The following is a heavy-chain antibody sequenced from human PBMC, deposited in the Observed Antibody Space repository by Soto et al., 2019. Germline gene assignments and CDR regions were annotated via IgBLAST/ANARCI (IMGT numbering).Heavy chain of an antibody. CDR2: IYHSGST. CDR3: ARAPGDLAYYLDY. J-gene: IGHJ4*02. D-gene: IGHD7-27*01. V-gene: IGHV4-38-2*01. Sequence: PSETLSLTCAVSAYSISSGYSWGWIRQSPGKGLEWIGSIYHSGSTYYNPSLKSRVTISLDTSKNQVSLKMSSVTAADTAVYYCARAPGDLAYYLDYWGQGIPVTVSS. CDR1: AYSISSGYS.